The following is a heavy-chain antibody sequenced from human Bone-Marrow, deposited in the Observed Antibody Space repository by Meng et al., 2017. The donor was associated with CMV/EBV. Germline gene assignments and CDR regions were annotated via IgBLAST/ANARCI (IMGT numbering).Heavy chain of an antibody. J-gene: IGHJ6*02. CDR3: ARSIAAAGTRSRNYYYYGMDV. CDR2: IYARGSM. V-gene: IGHV3-66*03. Sequence: GGSLRLSCAASGFIVTNNYMTWVRQAPGKGLEWVSVIYARGSMFYADSVKGRFTVSRDSLKNTVSLQMNSLRAEDTAVYYCARSIAAAGTRSRNYYYYGMDVWGQGTTVTVSS. D-gene: IGHD6-13*01. CDR1: GFIVTNNY.